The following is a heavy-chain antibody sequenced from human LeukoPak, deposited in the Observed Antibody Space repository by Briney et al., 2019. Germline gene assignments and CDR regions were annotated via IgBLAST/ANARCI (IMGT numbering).Heavy chain of an antibody. CDR1: GYTFTSSA. D-gene: IGHD1-14*01. CDR2: INTNTGNP. Sequence: ASVKVSCKASGYTFTSSAMNWVRQAPGQGLEFMGWINTNTGNPTYAQGFTGRFVFSLDTFVSTAYLQISSLKAEDTAVYYCARDEGITKPFVDWGQGTLVTISS. CDR3: ARDEGITKPFVD. J-gene: IGHJ4*02. V-gene: IGHV7-4-1*02.